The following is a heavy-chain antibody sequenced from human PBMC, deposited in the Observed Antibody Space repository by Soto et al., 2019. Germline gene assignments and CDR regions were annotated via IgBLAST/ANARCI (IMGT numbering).Heavy chain of an antibody. V-gene: IGHV3-21*06. CDR2: ISSTTNYI. CDR1: GFTFTGYS. D-gene: IGHD1-7*01. Sequence: GGSLRLSCAAYGFTFTGYSMNWVRQAPGKGLEWVSSISSTTNYIYYGDSMKGRFTISRDNAKNSLYLEMNSLRAEDTAVYYCARESEELTSNFDYWGQGTLVTVPS. CDR3: ARESEELTSNFDY. J-gene: IGHJ4*02.